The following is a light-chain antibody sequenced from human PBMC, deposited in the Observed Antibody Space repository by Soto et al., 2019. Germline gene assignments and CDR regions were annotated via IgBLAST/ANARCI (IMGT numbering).Light chain of an antibody. V-gene: IGKV1-5*01. J-gene: IGKJ4*01. Sequence: DIRMAQSPSTLSASVGYRVTITCRASESISSWLAWYQQKPGKAPKLLMHDASSLEGGVPSSFSGSGSGTEFTLTISSLQPDDFESYYCQQYSSSPLTCGGGTKVDIK. CDR3: QQYSSSPLT. CDR1: ESISSW. CDR2: DAS.